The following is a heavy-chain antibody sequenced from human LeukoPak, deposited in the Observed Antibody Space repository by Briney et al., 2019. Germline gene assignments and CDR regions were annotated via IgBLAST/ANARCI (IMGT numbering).Heavy chain of an antibody. CDR2: ISNRGTA. J-gene: IGHJ3*02. Sequence: SQTLSLTCTVSGASISSGRYYWSWIRQHPGKGLEWIGYISNRGTAHYNPSLESRVTISGDASENHFSLNLASVTAADTAIYYCARDYGDSYDAFDIWGQGTVVTVSS. D-gene: IGHD2-21*01. V-gene: IGHV4-31*03. CDR1: GASISSGRYY. CDR3: ARDYGDSYDAFDI.